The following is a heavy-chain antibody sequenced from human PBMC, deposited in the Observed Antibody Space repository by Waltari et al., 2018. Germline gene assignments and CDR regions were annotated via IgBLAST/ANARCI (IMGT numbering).Heavy chain of an antibody. D-gene: IGHD2-15*01. J-gene: IGHJ6*02. Sequence: QVQLVQSGAEVKKPGASVKVSCKASGYTFTGYYMHWVRQAPGQGLEWMGWSNPNRGGTTYAQKLQGRFTMTRYTSISTAYMELSRLRSDDTAVYYCAREKDIVVVVAAFFSMDVWGQGTTVTVS. CDR2: SNPNRGGT. CDR3: AREKDIVVVVAAFFSMDV. V-gene: IGHV1-2*02. CDR1: GYTFTGYY.